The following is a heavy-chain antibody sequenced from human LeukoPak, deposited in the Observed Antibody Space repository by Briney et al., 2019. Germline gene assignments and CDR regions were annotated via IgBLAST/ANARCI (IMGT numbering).Heavy chain of an antibody. CDR3: ARDGGENDFWSGYSKGSWFDP. CDR1: GGSISSYY. V-gene: IGHV4-59*01. J-gene: IGHJ5*02. Sequence: SETLSLTCTVSGGSISSYYWSWIRQPPGKGLEWIGDIYYSGSTNYNPSLKSRVTISVDTSKNQFSLKLSSVTAADTAVYYWARDGGENDFWSGYSKGSWFDPWGQGTLVTVSS. CDR2: IYYSGST. D-gene: IGHD3-3*01.